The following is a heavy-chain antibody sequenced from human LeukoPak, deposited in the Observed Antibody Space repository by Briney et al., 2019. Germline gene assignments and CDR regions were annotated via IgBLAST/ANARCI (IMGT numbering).Heavy chain of an antibody. CDR1: GGSFSGYY. V-gene: IGHV4-34*01. J-gene: IGHJ4*02. Sequence: SETLSLTCAVYGGSFSGYYWSWIRQPPGKGLEWIGEINHSGSTNYNPSLKSRVTISVDTSKNQFSLKLSSVTAADTAVYYCARARLFRGSGWVTYDYWGQGTLVTVSP. CDR2: INHSGST. D-gene: IGHD6-19*01. CDR3: ARARLFRGSGWVTYDY.